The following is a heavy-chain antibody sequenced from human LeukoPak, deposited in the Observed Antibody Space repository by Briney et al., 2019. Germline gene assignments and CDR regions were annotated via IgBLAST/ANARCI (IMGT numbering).Heavy chain of an antibody. CDR2: IYPGDSDT. D-gene: IGHD6-13*01. CDR3: ASTPQYSSSWSLPYYFDY. CDR1: GYSFTSYW. V-gene: IGHV5-51*01. J-gene: IGHJ4*02. Sequence: GESLKISCKGSGYSFTSYWIGCVRQMPGKGLEWMGIIYPGDSDTRYSPSFQGQVTISADKSISTAYLQWSSLKASDTAMYYCASTPQYSSSWSLPYYFDYWGQGTLVTVSS.